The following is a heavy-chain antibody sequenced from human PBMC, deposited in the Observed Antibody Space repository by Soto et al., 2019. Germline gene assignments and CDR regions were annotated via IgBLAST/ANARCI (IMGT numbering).Heavy chain of an antibody. CDR1: GFTLTAYA. CDR3: ARVDRGSVARPTRLDP. V-gene: IGHV3-23*01. CDR2: TTGGAGLT. Sequence: PLGSLRLSCTASGFTLTAYAINWVRRAPGKGLEWVSATTGGAGLTYYADSVKGRFSVSIDTPVNSLYLQLSSLRPEDTAIYYCARVDRGSVARPTRLDPWGQGTLVTVSS. D-gene: IGHD2-21*01. J-gene: IGHJ5*02.